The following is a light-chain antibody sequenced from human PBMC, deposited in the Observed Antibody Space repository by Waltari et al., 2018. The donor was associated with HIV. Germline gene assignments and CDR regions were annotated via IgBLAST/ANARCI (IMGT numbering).Light chain of an antibody. CDR2: GDT. V-gene: IGLV1-40*01. CDR1: SSNIGAGFD. J-gene: IGLJ3*02. Sequence: QSVLTQPPSVSGAPGQRVTISCTGNSSNIGAGFDVHWYPQLPETAPQLLIYGDTNRPSGVPDRFSGSKSGTSASRAITGLQAEDEADYYCQSYDSGLSVVFGGGTKLTVL. CDR3: QSYDSGLSVV.